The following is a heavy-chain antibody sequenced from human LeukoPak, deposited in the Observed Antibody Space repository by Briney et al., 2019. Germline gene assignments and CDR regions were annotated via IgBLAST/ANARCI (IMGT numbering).Heavy chain of an antibody. D-gene: IGHD2-2*01. V-gene: IGHV3-30*03. J-gene: IGHJ4*02. CDR3: ARGFGYCSSTSCPGYFDY. CDR1: GFTFSSYS. CDR2: ISYDGSNK. Sequence: GGSLRPSCAASGFTFSSYSMNWVRQAPGKGLEWVAVISYDGSNKYYADSVKGRFTISRDNSKNTLYLQMNSLRAEDTAVYYCARGFGYCSSTSCPGYFDYWGQGTLVTVSS.